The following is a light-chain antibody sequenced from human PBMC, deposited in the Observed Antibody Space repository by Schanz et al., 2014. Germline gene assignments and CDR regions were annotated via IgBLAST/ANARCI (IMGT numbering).Light chain of an antibody. CDR1: QSVSSTF. Sequence: EIVMTQSPATLSVSPGEGATLSCRASQSVSSTFLAWYQQKPGQAPRLLIYGASSRATGIPDRFRGSGSGTDFTLTISTLEPEDFAVYYCHQYGISPFTFGPGTKVDIK. V-gene: IGKV3-20*01. CDR3: HQYGISPFT. CDR2: GAS. J-gene: IGKJ3*01.